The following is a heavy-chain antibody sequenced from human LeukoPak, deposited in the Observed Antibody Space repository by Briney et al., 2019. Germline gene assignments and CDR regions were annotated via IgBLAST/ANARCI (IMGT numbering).Heavy chain of an antibody. Sequence: SETLSLTCTVSGGSISRYYWSWIRQPPGKGLEWIGYIYYSGSTNYNPSLKSRVTISVDTSKNQFSLKLSSVTAADTAVYYCARQYCSGGSCYSAVGYWGQGTPVTVSS. D-gene: IGHD2-15*01. V-gene: IGHV4-59*08. CDR1: GGSISRYY. CDR2: IYYSGST. CDR3: ARQYCSGGSCYSAVGY. J-gene: IGHJ4*02.